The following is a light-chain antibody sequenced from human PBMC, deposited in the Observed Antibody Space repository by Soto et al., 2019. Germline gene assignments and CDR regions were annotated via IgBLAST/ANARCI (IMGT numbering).Light chain of an antibody. CDR3: QQYQNLWT. CDR2: RAS. CDR1: QSISTK. V-gene: IGKV3-15*01. Sequence: IVMTQSPATLSVSPGERATLSCRASQSISTKLAWYQQKPGQAPRLLIYRASTRATGVPARFSGSGSGTEFTLTISSLQSEDFAIYYCQQYQNLWTFGQGTKVDIK. J-gene: IGKJ1*01.